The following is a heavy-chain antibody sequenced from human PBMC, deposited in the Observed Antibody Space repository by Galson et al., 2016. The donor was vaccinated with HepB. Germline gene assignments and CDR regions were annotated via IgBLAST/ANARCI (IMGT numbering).Heavy chain of an antibody. J-gene: IGHJ6*02. V-gene: IGHV6-1*01. CDR3: ARVRSGYSGYANPYYYGMDV. Sequence: CPVSGASSSSNSATWHWSRQSPPRGPEWLGRTYYRSKWYNDYALSVKSRITLNPDTSKNQFSLQLNSVTPEDTAVYYCARVRSGYSGYANPYYYGMDVWGQGTTVTVSS. D-gene: IGHD5-12*01. CDR2: TYYRSKWYN. CDR1: GASSSSNSAT.